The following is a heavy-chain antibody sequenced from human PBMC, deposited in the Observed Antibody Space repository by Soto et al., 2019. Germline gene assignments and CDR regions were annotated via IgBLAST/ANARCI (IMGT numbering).Heavy chain of an antibody. D-gene: IGHD3-22*01. V-gene: IGHV4-34*01. CDR3: ARSPWHSSGYYCPSSYATLV. CDR1: GGSFSGYY. Sequence: PSETLSLTCAVYGGSFSGYYWSWIRQPPGKGLEWIGEINHSGSTNYNPSLKSRVTISVDTSKNQFSLKLSSVTAADTAVYYCARSPWHSSGYYCPSSYATLVCGQAITVSVS. J-gene: IGHJ6*02. CDR2: INHSGST.